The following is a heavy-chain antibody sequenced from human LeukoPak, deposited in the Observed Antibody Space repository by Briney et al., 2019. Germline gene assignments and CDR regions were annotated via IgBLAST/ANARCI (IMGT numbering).Heavy chain of an antibody. D-gene: IGHD5-18*01. CDR1: GFTFSSYN. V-gene: IGHV3-48*01. CDR2: ISSSSSVI. Sequence: GGSLRLSCAASGFTFSSYNMNWVRQAPGKGLEWVSYISSSSSVIYYADSVKGRFTISRDNAKNSLYLQMNSLRAEDTAVYYCARGTWIQLWLIDYWGQGTLVTVSS. J-gene: IGHJ4*02. CDR3: ARGTWIQLWLIDY.